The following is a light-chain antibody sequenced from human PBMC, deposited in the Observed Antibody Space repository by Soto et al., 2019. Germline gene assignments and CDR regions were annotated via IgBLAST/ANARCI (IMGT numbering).Light chain of an antibody. V-gene: IGLV1-40*01. CDR1: SSIIGAGYD. CDR3: QSYDSSLSGL. CDR2: GNI. Sequence: QSVMTQPPSVSGAPGQRITVSCTGNSSIIGAGYDVHWYQQLPGTAPKVVIYGNINRPSGVPDRFSGSKSGTSAFLAITGLQPEDEADYYCQSYDSSLSGLFGGGTKLTVL. J-gene: IGLJ3*02.